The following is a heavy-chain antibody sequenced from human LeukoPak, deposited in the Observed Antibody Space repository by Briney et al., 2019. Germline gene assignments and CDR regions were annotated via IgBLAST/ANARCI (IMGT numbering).Heavy chain of an antibody. CDR3: ARRVTHSSSWQNYYYYYMDV. Sequence: GSLRLSCAASGFTFSTYSMNWVRQPPGKGLEWIGSIYYSGSTYYNPSLKSRVTISVDTSKNQFSLKLSSVTAADTAVYYCARRVTHSSSWQNYYYYYMDVWGKGTTVTISS. J-gene: IGHJ6*03. CDR1: GFTFSTYSMN. V-gene: IGHV4-39*01. CDR2: IYYSGST. D-gene: IGHD6-13*01.